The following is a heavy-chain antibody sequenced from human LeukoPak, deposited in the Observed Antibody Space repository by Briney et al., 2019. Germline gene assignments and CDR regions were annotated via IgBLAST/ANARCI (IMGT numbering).Heavy chain of an antibody. V-gene: IGHV4-59*01. Sequence: PSETLSLTCTVCGGSSSSYYWSWIRQPPGKGLEWIGYIHYSGSTNYNPSLKSRVIISVDTSKNQFSLKLSSVTAADTAVYYCAREAPICSGGTCYDYWGQGTLVTVSS. D-gene: IGHD2-15*01. CDR1: GGSSSSYY. CDR3: AREAPICSGGTCYDY. J-gene: IGHJ4*02. CDR2: IHYSGST.